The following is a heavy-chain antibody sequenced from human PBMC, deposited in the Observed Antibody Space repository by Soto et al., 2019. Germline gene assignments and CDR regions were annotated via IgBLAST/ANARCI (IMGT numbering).Heavy chain of an antibody. D-gene: IGHD6-19*01. CDR1: GFTFSSYG. CDR3: AKGRQQWLVIDY. CDR2: ISYDGSDK. J-gene: IGHJ4*02. Sequence: QVQLVESGGGVVQPGRSLRLSCAASGFTFSSYGMYWVRQAPGKGLEWVAVISYDGSDKYYADSVKGRFTISRDNSKNTLYLQMNSLRAEDTALYYCAKGRQQWLVIDYWGQGTLVTVSS. V-gene: IGHV3-30*18.